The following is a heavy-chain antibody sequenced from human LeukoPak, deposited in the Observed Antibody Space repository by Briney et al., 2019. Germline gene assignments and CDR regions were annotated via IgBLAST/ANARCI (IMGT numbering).Heavy chain of an antibody. CDR1: GFTFSSYS. CDR2: ISSSSSYI. J-gene: IGHJ4*02. Sequence: PGGSLRLSCAASGFTFSSYSMNWVRQAPGKGLEWVSSISSSSSYIYYADSVKGRFTISRDNAKNSLYLHMNSLRAEDTAVYYCARADVGAKGIVDYWGQGTLVTVSS. V-gene: IGHV3-21*01. D-gene: IGHD1-26*01. CDR3: ARADVGAKGIVDY.